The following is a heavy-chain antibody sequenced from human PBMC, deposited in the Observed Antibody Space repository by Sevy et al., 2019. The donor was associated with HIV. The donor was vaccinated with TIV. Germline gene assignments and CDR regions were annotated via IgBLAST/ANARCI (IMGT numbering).Heavy chain of an antibody. J-gene: IGHJ4*02. D-gene: IGHD3-22*01. CDR2: ISSSGSAI. CDR1: GFTFSSYE. CDR3: AREPGLHSSGYSGGFDY. Sequence: GGSLRLSCEASGFTFSSYEMNWVRQAPGKGLEWISYISSSGSAIYYPDSVKVRFTVSRDNAKNLVYLQMNSLRDEDTAIYYCAREPGLHSSGYSGGFDYWGQGTLVTVSS. V-gene: IGHV3-48*03.